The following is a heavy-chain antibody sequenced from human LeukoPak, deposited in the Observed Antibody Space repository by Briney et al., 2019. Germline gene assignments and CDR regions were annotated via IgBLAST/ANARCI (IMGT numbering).Heavy chain of an antibody. CDR1: GYTFTSYG. CDR3: ARDHRIAAAGDYDY. CDR2: ISAYNGNT. D-gene: IGHD6-13*01. V-gene: IGHV1-18*01. J-gene: IGHJ4*02. Sequence: ASVKVSCKASGYTFTSYGISWVRQAPGQGLEWMGWISAYNGNTNYAQKLQGRVTMTTDTSTSTAYMELRSLRSDDTAVYYCARDHRIAAAGDYDYWGQGTLVTVSS.